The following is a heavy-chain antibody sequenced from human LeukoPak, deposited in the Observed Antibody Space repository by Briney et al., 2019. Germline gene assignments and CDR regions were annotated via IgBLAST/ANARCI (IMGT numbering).Heavy chain of an antibody. CDR3: ATGEYAFDI. CDR2: TNPSGGST. V-gene: IGHV1-46*01. J-gene: IGHJ3*02. Sequence: ASVKVSCKASGYTFTSYYMHWVRQAPGQGLEWMGITNPSGGSTSYAQKFQGRVTMTSDTSTSTVYMELTSLRSEDTAVYYCATGEYAFDIWGQGTMVTVSS. CDR1: GYTFTSYY.